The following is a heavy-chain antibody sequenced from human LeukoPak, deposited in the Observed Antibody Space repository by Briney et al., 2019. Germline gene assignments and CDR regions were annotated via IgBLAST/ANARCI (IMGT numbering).Heavy chain of an antibody. J-gene: IGHJ4*02. CDR3: ARVSIAPADPDY. CDR1: GFTFSSYS. D-gene: IGHD6-13*01. CDR2: ISSSSSYI. V-gene: IGHV3-21*01. Sequence: GGSLRLSCAASGFTFSSYSMNWVRQAPGKGLEWVSSISSSSSYIYYADSVKGRFTISRDNAKNSLYLQMNSLRAEDTAVYYLARVSIAPADPDYWGQGTLVTVSS.